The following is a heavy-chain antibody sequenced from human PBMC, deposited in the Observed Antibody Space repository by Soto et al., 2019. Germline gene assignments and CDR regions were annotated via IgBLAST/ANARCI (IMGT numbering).Heavy chain of an antibody. CDR1: GLTFSRNY. CDR2: IYPGDSDT. V-gene: IGHV5-51*01. CDR3: ARLVNYYFGMDG. J-gene: IGHJ6*02. Sequence: GYLRVSWAASGLTFSRNYTSWVRQKPGKGLEWMGIIYPGDSDTKYSPSFQGQVTISVDKSISTAYLHWSSLKASDTATYYCARLVNYYFGMDGWGLGTTVTLSS.